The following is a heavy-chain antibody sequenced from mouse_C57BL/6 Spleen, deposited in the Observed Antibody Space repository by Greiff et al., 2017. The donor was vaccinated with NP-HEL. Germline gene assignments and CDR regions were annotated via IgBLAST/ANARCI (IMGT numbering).Heavy chain of an antibody. CDR1: GFNIKDYY. CDR3: ARKSFAD. CDR2: IDPEDGEN. J-gene: IGHJ3*01. V-gene: IGHV14-2*01. Sequence: VQLQQSGAELVKPGASVMLSCTASGFNIKDYYMHWVKQRTEQGLEWIGRIDPEDGENKYAPKFQGQATITADTTSNTAYLQLSSLTSEDTAVYYCARKSFADWGQGTLVTVSA.